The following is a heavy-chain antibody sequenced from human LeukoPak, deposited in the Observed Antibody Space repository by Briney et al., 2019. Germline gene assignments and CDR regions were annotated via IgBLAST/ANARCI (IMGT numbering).Heavy chain of an antibody. J-gene: IGHJ4*02. CDR3: AKGRRFGSGWTYYLEY. CDR2: FSFNGVTT. CDR1: GFTFSNYA. Sequence: GRSLSLFCAASGFTFSNYAMSCVRQAPGKGLEGVSSFSFNGVTTYCADSARGRFNISRDNSKNTVYVQMNNQRAEHGDVYFCAKGRRFGSGWTYYLEYWGQGTLVNVS. V-gene: IGHV3-23*01. D-gene: IGHD6-19*01.